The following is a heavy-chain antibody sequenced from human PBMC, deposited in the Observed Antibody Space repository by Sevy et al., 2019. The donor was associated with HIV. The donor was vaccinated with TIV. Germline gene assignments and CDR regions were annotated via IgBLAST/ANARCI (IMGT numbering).Heavy chain of an antibody. CDR2: INIYNGNT. CDR1: GYTFTTFG. CDR3: ARMRNVGEPSDP. Sequence: ASVKVSCKPSGYTFTTFGINWVRQAPGQGLEWMAWINIYNGNTIYAQNLQGRVTLTRDTSTNTAYMELRSLTSDDTAVYYCARMRNVGEPSDPWGQGALVTVSS. V-gene: IGHV1-18*01. J-gene: IGHJ5*02. D-gene: IGHD3-16*01.